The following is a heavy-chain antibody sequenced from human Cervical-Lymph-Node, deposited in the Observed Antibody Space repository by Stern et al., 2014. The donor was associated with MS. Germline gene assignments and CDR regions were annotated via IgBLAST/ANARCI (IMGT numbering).Heavy chain of an antibody. Sequence: QVQLGQSGAEVKKPGASVKVSCKAAGYTFTTYGISWVRQAPGQGLEWMGWISAYNGNTNYAQMLQGRVTMTTDTSTSTAYMELRSLRSDDTAVYYCARTLGRISGYDPVDYWGQGTLVTVSS. D-gene: IGHD5-12*01. J-gene: IGHJ4*02. CDR1: GYTFTTYG. CDR3: ARTLGRISGYDPVDY. V-gene: IGHV1-18*01. CDR2: ISAYNGNT.